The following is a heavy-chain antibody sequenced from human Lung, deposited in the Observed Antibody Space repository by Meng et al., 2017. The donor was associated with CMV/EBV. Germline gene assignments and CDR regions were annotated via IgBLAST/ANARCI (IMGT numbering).Heavy chain of an antibody. V-gene: IGHV5-51*01. D-gene: IGHD3-3*01. Sequence: XVSCKGSGYSFISYWIGWVRQMPGKGLEWMGIIHPGDCETRYSPCFQGQATISADKSITTAYLQGSNLKASDTAMYYCARRRGIAIFGVASRRSHAFDYWGQGTMVTVSS. CDR3: ARRRGIAIFGVASRRSHAFDY. J-gene: IGHJ4*01. CDR2: IHPGDCET. CDR1: GYSFISYW.